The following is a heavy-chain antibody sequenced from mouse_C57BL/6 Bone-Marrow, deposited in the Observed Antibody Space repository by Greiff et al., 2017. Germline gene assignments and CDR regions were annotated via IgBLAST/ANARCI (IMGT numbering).Heavy chain of an antibody. Sequence: QVQLQQPGAELVRPGSSVKLSCKASGYTFTSYWMDWVKQRPGQGLEWIGNIYPSDSETHYNQKFKDKATLTVDKSSSTAYMQLSSLTSEDSAVYYCARRRDYDGSSDAGYAMDYWGQGTSVTVSS. CDR1: GYTFTSYW. CDR3: ARRRDYDGSSDAGYAMDY. V-gene: IGHV1-61*01. D-gene: IGHD1-1*01. CDR2: IYPSDSET. J-gene: IGHJ4*01.